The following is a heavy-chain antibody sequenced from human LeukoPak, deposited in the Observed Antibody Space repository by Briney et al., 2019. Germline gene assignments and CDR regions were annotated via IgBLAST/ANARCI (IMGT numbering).Heavy chain of an antibody. CDR2: FYSGGAT. V-gene: IGHV3-66*02. D-gene: IGHD1/OR15-1a*01. CDR3: ARDPRNKGLDP. CDR1: GFIVSANY. J-gene: IGHJ5*02. Sequence: PGGSLRLSCAASGFIVSANYMSWVRQTPGKGLEWVSIFYSGGATFYVDSVKGRFTISRDNSKNTLYLQMNGLRDEDTAVYYCARDPRNKGLDPWGQGTLVTVSS.